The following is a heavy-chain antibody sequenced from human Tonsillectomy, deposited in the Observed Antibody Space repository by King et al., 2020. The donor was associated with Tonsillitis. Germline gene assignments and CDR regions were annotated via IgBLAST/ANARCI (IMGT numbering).Heavy chain of an antibody. CDR1: GFTVSSNY. D-gene: IGHD1-26*01. CDR3: ARVYSGSYRAFDI. CDR2: MYSGGST. Sequence: VQLVESGGGLIQPGGSLRLSCVASGFTVSSNYMSWVRQAPGKGLEWVSVMYSGGSTFYADSVKGRFTISRDNSKNMLYLQMNSLRAEDTAVYYCARVYSGSYRAFDIWGQGTMVTVSS. V-gene: IGHV3-53*01. J-gene: IGHJ3*02.